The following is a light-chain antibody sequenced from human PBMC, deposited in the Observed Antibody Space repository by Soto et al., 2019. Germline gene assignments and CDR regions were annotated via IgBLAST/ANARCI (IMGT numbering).Light chain of an antibody. J-gene: IGLJ1*01. CDR2: DVS. CDR3: CLYAVTFYV. V-gene: IGLV2-11*01. Sequence: QSALTQPRSVSGSPGQSVTISCTGTSSDVGTYDFVSWYQQHPGKAPRLMIFDVSERPSGVPDRFSGSKSGNTASLTISGLQAEDEADYYCCLYAVTFYVFGTGTKVT. CDR1: SSDVGTYDF.